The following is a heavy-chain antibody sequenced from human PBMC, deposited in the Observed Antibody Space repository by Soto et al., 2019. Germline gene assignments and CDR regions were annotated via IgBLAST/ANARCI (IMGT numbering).Heavy chain of an antibody. D-gene: IGHD3-16*02. CDR3: ARDQSFYRTYYYGIDV. CDR1: GYPFTHYG. Sequence: QVQLVQSGAEVKMPGASVRVSCKSSGYPFTHYGITWIRQAPGQGLEWMGWISPFNGNTNYGQTVQGRVTLTTETSTSTVYMELRSLRSDDTAVYYCARDQSFYRTYYYGIDVWGQGTTVTVSS. V-gene: IGHV1-18*01. CDR2: ISPFNGNT. J-gene: IGHJ6*02.